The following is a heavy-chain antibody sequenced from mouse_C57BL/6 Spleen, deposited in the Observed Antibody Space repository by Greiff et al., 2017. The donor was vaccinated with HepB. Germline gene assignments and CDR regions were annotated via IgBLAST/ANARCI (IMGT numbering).Heavy chain of an antibody. CDR3: ARGGYYGSSYDAMDY. V-gene: IGHV1-47*01. CDR2: FHPYNDDT. Sequence: VQLQPSGAELVKPGASVKMSCKASGYTFTTYPIEWMKQNHGKSLEWIGNFHPYNDDTKYNEKFKGKATLTVEKSSSTVYLELSRLTSDDSDVYYCARGGYYGSSYDAMDYWGQGTSVTVSS. D-gene: IGHD1-1*01. CDR1: GYTFTTYP. J-gene: IGHJ4*01.